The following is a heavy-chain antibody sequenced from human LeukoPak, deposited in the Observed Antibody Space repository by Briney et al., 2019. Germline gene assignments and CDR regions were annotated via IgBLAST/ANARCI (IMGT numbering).Heavy chain of an antibody. CDR1: GYSFTTYW. Sequence: GESLKISCKGSGYSFTTYWIGWVRQVPGKGLEWMGIIYPADSDTRYRQSFQGHVTISADKSISTAYLQWNSLKASDTAIYYCARRDRAGMNIDYWGQGTLVTVSS. V-gene: IGHV5-51*01. J-gene: IGHJ4*02. D-gene: IGHD3-22*01. CDR3: ARRDRAGMNIDY. CDR2: IYPADSDT.